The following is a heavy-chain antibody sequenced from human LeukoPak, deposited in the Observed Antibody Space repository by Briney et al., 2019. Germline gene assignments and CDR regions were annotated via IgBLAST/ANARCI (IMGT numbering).Heavy chain of an antibody. V-gene: IGHV3-23*01. Sequence: PGGTLRLSCAASGFTFSNYVMSWVRQAPAKGLEWVSTIFGSGTNTYYADSVRGRFTISRANSKNTLYLQMDSLRAEDTAVYYCAKKLPGYCRSDCPQNVLGHWSQGILVTVSS. CDR1: GFTFSNYV. J-gene: IGHJ4*02. CDR3: AKKLPGYCRSDCPQNVLGH. CDR2: IFGSGTNT. D-gene: IGHD2-21*02.